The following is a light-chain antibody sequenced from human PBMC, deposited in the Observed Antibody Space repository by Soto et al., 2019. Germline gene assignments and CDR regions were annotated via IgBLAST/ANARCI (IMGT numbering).Light chain of an antibody. CDR3: QQYYTWPLT. CDR1: QSIGSW. Sequence: DIQMTQSPSTLSAFVGDRVTITCRASQSIGSWLAWYQQKPGKAPKLLIYDASSLESGVPSRFSGSRSGTEFTLTISSLQSEDFAVYYCQQYYTWPLTFGQGTRLEI. V-gene: IGKV1-5*01. CDR2: DAS. J-gene: IGKJ5*01.